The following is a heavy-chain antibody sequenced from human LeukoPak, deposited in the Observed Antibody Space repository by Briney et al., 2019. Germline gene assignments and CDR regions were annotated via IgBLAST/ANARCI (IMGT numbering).Heavy chain of an antibody. CDR2: IYYSGST. Sequence: SETLSLTCTVSGGSISSYYWSWIRQPPGKGLEWIGYIYYSGSTNYNPSLKSRVTISVDTSENQFSLKLSSVTAADTAVYYCARFSGSRIAAAGTGADYWGQGTLVTVSS. V-gene: IGHV4-59*01. J-gene: IGHJ4*02. CDR3: ARFSGSRIAAAGTGADY. CDR1: GGSISSYY. D-gene: IGHD6-13*01.